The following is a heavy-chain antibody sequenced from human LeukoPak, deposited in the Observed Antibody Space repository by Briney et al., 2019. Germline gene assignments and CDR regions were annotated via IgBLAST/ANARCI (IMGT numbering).Heavy chain of an antibody. CDR1: GGSISSGSYY. CDR2: IYTSGST. V-gene: IGHV4-61*02. J-gene: IGHJ6*03. CDR3: ARESMTAIPGDYYYYMDV. Sequence: SETLSLTCTVSGGSISSGSYYWSWLRQPAGKGLEWIGRIYTSGSTNYNPSLKSRVTISVDTSKNQFSLKLSSVTAADTAVYYCARESMTAIPGDYYYYMDVWGKGTTVTVSS. D-gene: IGHD2-21*02.